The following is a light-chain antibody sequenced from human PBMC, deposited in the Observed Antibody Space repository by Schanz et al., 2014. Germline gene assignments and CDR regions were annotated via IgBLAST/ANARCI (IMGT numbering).Light chain of an antibody. CDR3: SSYTSSSTLGGV. V-gene: IGLV2-14*03. CDR1: SSDVGGYDY. CDR2: DVN. Sequence: QSALTQPASVSGSPGQSITISCTGTSSDVGGYDYVSWYQQHPGKAPKLMIYDVNNRPSGVSHRFSGSKSGTTASLTISGLQAEDEADYYCSSYTSSSTLGGVFGTGTKLTVL. J-gene: IGLJ1*01.